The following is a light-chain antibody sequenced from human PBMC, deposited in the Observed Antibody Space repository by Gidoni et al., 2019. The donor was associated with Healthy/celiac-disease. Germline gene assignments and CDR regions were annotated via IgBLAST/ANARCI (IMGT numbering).Light chain of an antibody. CDR1: QSVSSSY. J-gene: IGKJ4*01. CDR2: GAS. V-gene: IGKV3-20*01. CDR3: QQYGRSS. Sequence: ETVLTQPPGTLSWSPGERATLSCRASQSVSSSYLAWYQQKPGQAPRLLIYGASSRATDIPDSFSGGGSWTDFTLTISRLDPGDFALYYCQQYGRSSFGGGTKVEIK.